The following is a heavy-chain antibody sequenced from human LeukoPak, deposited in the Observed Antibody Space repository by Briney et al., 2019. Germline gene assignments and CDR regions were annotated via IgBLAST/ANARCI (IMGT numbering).Heavy chain of an antibody. D-gene: IGHD3-22*01. CDR3: ARDGGEYYYDSSGYYPRAYFDY. CDR2: ISYDGSNK. J-gene: IGHJ4*02. CDR1: GFTFSSYA. Sequence: PGGSLRPSCAASGFTFSSYAMHWVRQAPGKGLEWVAVISYDGSNKYYADSVKGRFTISRDNSKNTLYLQMNSLRAEDTAVYYCARDGGEYYYDSSGYYPRAYFDYWGQGTLVTVSS. V-gene: IGHV3-30-3*01.